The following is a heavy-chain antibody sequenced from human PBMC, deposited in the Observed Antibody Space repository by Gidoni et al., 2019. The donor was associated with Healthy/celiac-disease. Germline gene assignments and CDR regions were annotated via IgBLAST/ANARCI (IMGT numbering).Heavy chain of an antibody. CDR3: AKDMELDPANPFDY. CDR1: AFPLDDYS. CDR2: ISWNSGSI. J-gene: IGHJ4*02. V-gene: IGHV3-9*01. D-gene: IGHD1-1*01. Sequence: EVQLVESGVGLVQPGRSLRLSCAASAFPLDDYSMHWVRQAPGKGLEWVSGISWNSGSIGYADSVKGRFTISRDNAKNSLYLQMNSLRAEDTALYYCAKDMELDPANPFDYWGQGTLVTVSS.